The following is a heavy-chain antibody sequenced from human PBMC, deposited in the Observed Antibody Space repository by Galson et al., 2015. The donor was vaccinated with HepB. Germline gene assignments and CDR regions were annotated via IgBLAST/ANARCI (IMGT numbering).Heavy chain of an antibody. Sequence: SLRLSCAASGFTFSSNSMNWVRQAPGKGLEWVSYISSSSSTIYYADSAKGRFTISRDNAKNSLYLQMNSLRAEDTAVYYCAKHSSAPYYFDYWGQGTLVTVSS. V-gene: IGHV3-48*01. J-gene: IGHJ4*02. CDR1: GFTFSSNS. D-gene: IGHD3-10*01. CDR2: ISSSSSTI. CDR3: AKHSSAPYYFDY.